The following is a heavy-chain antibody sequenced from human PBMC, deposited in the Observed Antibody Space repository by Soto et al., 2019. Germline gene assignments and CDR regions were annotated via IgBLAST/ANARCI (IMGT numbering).Heavy chain of an antibody. Sequence: XGSLRLSCQASGFNFDNYGMHWVRQAPGKGLEWVAVITYDGSFQYYADSVKGRFTISRDNSKNTLFLHLNTLKPEDTAVYHCAKDRVGGTFYTPLGFWGQGPLVTVSS. CDR3: AKDRVGGTFYTPLGF. J-gene: IGHJ4*02. CDR2: ITYDGSFQ. D-gene: IGHD1-7*01. CDR1: GFNFDNYG. V-gene: IGHV3-30*18.